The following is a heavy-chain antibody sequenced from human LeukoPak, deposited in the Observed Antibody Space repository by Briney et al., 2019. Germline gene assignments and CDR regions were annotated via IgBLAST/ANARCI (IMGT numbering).Heavy chain of an antibody. CDR3: ARGVASRLWSGEPTSVDAFDV. V-gene: IGHV1-18*01. D-gene: IGHD3-10*01. CDR1: GYTFTNYG. CDR2: ISGYSGNT. Sequence: ASVTVSCKASGYTFTNYGISWVRQAPGQGLEWMGWISGYSGNTNSAQKLQGRVSMTTDTSTSTAYMELRSLRSDDTAVYYCARGVASRLWSGEPTSVDAFDVWGQGTMVTVSS. J-gene: IGHJ3*01.